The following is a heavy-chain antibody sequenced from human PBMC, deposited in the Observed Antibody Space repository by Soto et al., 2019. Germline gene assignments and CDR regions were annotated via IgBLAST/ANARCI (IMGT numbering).Heavy chain of an antibody. CDR2: IIPIFGTA. D-gene: IGHD2-15*01. CDR3: ASGGGYCSGGSCLDRYYYYGMDV. J-gene: IGHJ6*02. Sequence: QVQLVQSGAEVKKPGSSVKVSCKASGGTFSSYAISWVRQAPGQGLEWMGGIIPIFGTANYAQKFQGRVTITEDESTSTAYMELSSLRSEDTAVYYCASGGGYCSGGSCLDRYYYYGMDVWGQGTTVTVSS. V-gene: IGHV1-69*01. CDR1: GGTFSSYA.